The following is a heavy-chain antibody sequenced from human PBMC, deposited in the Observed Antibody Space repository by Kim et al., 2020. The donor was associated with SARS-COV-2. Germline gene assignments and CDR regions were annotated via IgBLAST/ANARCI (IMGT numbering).Heavy chain of an antibody. CDR2: IYYSGST. Sequence: SETLSLTCTVSGGSISSSSYYWGWIRQPPGKGLEWIGSIYYSGSTYYNPSLKSRVTISVDTSKNQFSLKLSSVTAADTAVYYCASFLTGIAVAGTLRYFDLWGRGTLVTVSS. D-gene: IGHD6-19*01. CDR1: GGSISSSSYY. J-gene: IGHJ2*01. V-gene: IGHV4-39*01. CDR3: ASFLTGIAVAGTLRYFDL.